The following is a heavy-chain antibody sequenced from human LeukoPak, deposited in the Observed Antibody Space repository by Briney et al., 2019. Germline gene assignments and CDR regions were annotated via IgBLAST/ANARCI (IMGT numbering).Heavy chain of an antibody. CDR1: GLTFSSSE. CDR3: ARDYSSGLDY. CDR2: ISSSTTTI. D-gene: IGHD6-19*01. Sequence: GGSLRLPCATSGLTFSSSEMNWVRQAPGKGLEWVSYISSSTTTIHYADSVKGRFTISRDNANNSLYLQMNSLRAEDTAVYYCARDYSSGLDYWGQGTLVTVSS. V-gene: IGHV3-48*03. J-gene: IGHJ4*02.